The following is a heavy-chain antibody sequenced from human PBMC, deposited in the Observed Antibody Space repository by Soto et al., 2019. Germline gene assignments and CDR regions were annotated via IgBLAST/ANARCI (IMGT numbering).Heavy chain of an antibody. V-gene: IGHV3-74*01. CDR2: INSDGSST. Sequence: GVSLRLSCAASGFTFSIYWMHWVRQAPGKGLVWVSRINSDGSSTSYADSVKGRFTISRDNAKNTLYLQMNSLRAEDTAVYYCARNLLDLYSSSHGIDYWGQGTLVTVSS. CDR3: ARNLLDLYSSSHGIDY. D-gene: IGHD6-6*01. J-gene: IGHJ4*02. CDR1: GFTFSIYW.